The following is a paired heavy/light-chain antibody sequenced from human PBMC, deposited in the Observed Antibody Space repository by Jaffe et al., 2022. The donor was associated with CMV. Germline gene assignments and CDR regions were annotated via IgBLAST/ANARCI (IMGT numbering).Heavy chain of an antibody. CDR2: IWYDGSNK. D-gene: IGHD5-18*01. Sequence: QVQLVESGGGVVQPGRSLRLSCAASGFTFSSYGMHWVRQAPGKGLEWVAVIWYDGSNKYYADSVKGRFTISRDNSKNTLYLQMNSLRAEDTAVYYCARTQQGYSESFPYYYYGMDVWGQGTTVTVSS. V-gene: IGHV3-33*01. CDR1: GFTFSSYG. CDR3: ARTQQGYSESFPYYYYGMDV. J-gene: IGHJ6*02.
Light chain of an antibody. V-gene: IGLV3-1*01. CDR3: QAWDSSTFLV. CDR1: KLGDKY. Sequence: SYELTQPPSVSVSPGQTASITCSGDKLGDKYACWYQQKPGQSPVLVIYQDSKRPSGIPERFSGSNSGNTATLTISGTQAMDEADYYCQAWDSSTFLVFGGGTKLTVL. J-gene: IGLJ3*02. CDR2: QDS.